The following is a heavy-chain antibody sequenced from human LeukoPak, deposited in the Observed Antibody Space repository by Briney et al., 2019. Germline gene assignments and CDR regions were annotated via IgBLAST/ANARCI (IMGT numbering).Heavy chain of an antibody. D-gene: IGHD3-22*01. J-gene: IGHJ4*02. Sequence: GGSLRLSCAASGFTFSSYSMNWVRQAPGKGLGWVSSISSSSSYIYYADSVKGRFTISRDNAKNSLYLQMNSLRAEDTAVYYCARSSSSGYLNPDYWGQGTLVTVSS. CDR3: ARSSSSGYLNPDY. CDR2: ISSSSSYI. V-gene: IGHV3-21*01. CDR1: GFTFSSYS.